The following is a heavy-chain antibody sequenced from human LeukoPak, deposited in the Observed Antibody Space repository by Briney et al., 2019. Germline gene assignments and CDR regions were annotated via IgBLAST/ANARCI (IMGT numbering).Heavy chain of an antibody. D-gene: IGHD2-2*01. CDR2: ISYDGSNK. V-gene: IGHV3-30*04. CDR3: ARDGRYCSSTSCWLNYYYGMDV. CDR1: GFTFSSYA. Sequence: PGGSLRLSCAASGFTFSSYAMHWVRQAPGKGLEWVAVISYDGSNKYYADSVKGRFTISRDNSKNTLYLQMNSLRAEDTAVCYCARDGRYCSSTSCWLNYYYGMDVWGQGTTVTVSS. J-gene: IGHJ6*02.